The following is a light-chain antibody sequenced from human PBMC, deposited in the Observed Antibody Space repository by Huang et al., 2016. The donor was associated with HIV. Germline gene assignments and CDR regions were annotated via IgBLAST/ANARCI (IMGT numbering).Light chain of an antibody. CDR2: DTS. J-gene: IGKJ4*01. CDR1: QSVGNY. Sequence: IVLTQSPATLSWYPGERVTLSCRASQSVGNYIAWYQQHPGQSPKLLIYDTSNRATGTPVRVGWSGSGTDFTLTISSLESEDFAVYYWQQRSSGVTFGGGTKVQVK. CDR3: QQRSSGVT. V-gene: IGKV3-11*01.